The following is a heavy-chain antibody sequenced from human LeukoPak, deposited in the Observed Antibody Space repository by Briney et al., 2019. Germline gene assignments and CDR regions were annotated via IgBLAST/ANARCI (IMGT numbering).Heavy chain of an antibody. CDR3: ARDLLPSA. D-gene: IGHD2-15*01. Sequence: PGGSLRLSCAASGFTFSSYSINWVRQARGKGLEWVSYMSSSSSTIYYANSVKGRFTISRDNAKNSLYLQMPRLRDEDTAVYYCARDLLPSAWGPGKLVTVSS. CDR2: MSSSSSTI. V-gene: IGHV3-48*02. J-gene: IGHJ5*02. CDR1: GFTFSSYS.